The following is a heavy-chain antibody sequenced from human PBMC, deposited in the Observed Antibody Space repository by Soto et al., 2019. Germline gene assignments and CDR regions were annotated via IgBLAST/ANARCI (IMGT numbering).Heavy chain of an antibody. CDR3: GARQLLPYYYYGMDV. CDR1: GGSISSSSYY. J-gene: IGHJ6*02. CDR2: IYYSGST. D-gene: IGHD2-15*01. Sequence: SETLSLTCTVSGGSISSSSYYWGWIRQPPGKGLEWIGSIYYSGSTYYNPSLKSRVTISVDTSKNQFSLKLSSVTAADTAVYYCGARQLLPYYYYGMDVWGQGTTVTVSS. V-gene: IGHV4-39*01.